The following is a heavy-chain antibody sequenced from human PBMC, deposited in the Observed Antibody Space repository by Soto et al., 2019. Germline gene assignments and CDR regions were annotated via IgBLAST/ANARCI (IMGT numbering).Heavy chain of an antibody. D-gene: IGHD2-8*01. CDR2: IDPSDSQT. CDR1: GYSFAGYW. CDR3: ARHETNHAFDI. J-gene: IGHJ3*02. Sequence: GESLKISCKGSGYSFAGYWITWVRQKPGKGLEWMGRIDPSDSQTYYSPSFRGHVTISVTKSITTVFLQWSSLRASDTAMYYCARHETNHAFDIWGQGTMVTVSS. V-gene: IGHV5-10-1*01.